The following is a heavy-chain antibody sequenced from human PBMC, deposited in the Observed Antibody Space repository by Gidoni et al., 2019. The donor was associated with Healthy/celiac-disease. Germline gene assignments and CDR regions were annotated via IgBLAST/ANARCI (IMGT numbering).Heavy chain of an antibody. J-gene: IGHJ4*02. CDR2: ISWNSGSI. CDR3: AKDLGGSYGTG. D-gene: IGHD1-26*01. Sequence: EVQLVESGGGLVQPGRSLRLSCAAAGFTFDDYAMHWVRQAPGKGLEWVSGISWNSGSIGYADSVKGRFTISRDNAKNSLYLQMNSLRAEDTALYYCAKDLGGSYGTGWGQGTLVTVSS. V-gene: IGHV3-9*01. CDR1: GFTFDDYA.